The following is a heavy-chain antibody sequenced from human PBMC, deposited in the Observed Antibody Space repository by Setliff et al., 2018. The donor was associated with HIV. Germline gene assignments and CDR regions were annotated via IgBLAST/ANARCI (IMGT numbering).Heavy chain of an antibody. V-gene: IGHV4-4*07. J-gene: IGHJ4*02. CDR1: GVSIPTNY. CDR3: ARSNPGITAGLLAY. CDR2: TYTTGGT. Sequence: NPSETLSLTCNISGVSIPTNYWNWIRQPAGKGLEWIGRTYTTGGTNYNPALKSRVTMSIDTSKNQISLKLNSVTAADTATYYCARSNPGITAGLLAYWGPGTLVTVSS. D-gene: IGHD6-13*01.